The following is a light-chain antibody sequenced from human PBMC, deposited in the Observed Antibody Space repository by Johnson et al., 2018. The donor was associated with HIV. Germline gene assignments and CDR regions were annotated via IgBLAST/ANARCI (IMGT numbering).Light chain of an antibody. V-gene: IGLV1-51*02. CDR3: GTWDRSLSAHYV. J-gene: IGLJ1*01. CDR2: ENN. CDR1: SSNIESNC. Sequence: QSVLTQPPSVSAAPGQKVSISCSGSSSNIESNCVSWYQLLPGTAPKVLIYENNKRPSGIPDRFSGSKSGTSATLGITGLQTVHEAEYYCGTWDRSLSAHYVFGTGTKVTVL.